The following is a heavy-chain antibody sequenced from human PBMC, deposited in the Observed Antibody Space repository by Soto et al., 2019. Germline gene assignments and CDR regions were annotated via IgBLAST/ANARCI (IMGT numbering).Heavy chain of an antibody. D-gene: IGHD6-19*01. CDR2: ISGSGIST. J-gene: IGHJ4*02. CDR3: AKEGEHSSGWANFDY. CDR1: GFTFSSYA. Sequence: EVQLLESGGGLVQPGGSLRLSCAASGFTFSSYAMSWVRQAPGKGLEWVSAISGSGISTYFADSVKGRFTISRDHSKNTLYLQMNSLRAGDTAVYYCAKEGEHSSGWANFDYWGQGTLVNVSS. V-gene: IGHV3-23*01.